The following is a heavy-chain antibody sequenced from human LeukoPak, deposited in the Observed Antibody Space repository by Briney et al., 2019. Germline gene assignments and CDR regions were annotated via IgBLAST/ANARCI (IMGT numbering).Heavy chain of an antibody. Sequence: GGSLRLSCAASGFTVSSYYMSWVRQAPGKGLEWVSVTYSGGSTYYADSVKGRFTISRDNSKNTLYLQMNSLRAEDTAVYYCATPFTRNYYYYGMDVWGQGTTVTVSS. D-gene: IGHD2-2*01. CDR2: TYSGGST. CDR3: ATPFTRNYYYYGMDV. V-gene: IGHV3-53*01. CDR1: GFTVSSYY. J-gene: IGHJ6*02.